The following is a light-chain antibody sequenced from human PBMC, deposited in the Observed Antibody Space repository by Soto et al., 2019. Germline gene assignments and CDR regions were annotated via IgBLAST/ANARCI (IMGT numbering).Light chain of an antibody. CDR3: QHMRT. Sequence: DIQMTQSPSTLSASIGDRVTFTCRASQNINNWIAWYQQKPGKAPKFLIYDASTLESGVPSRFSGSGFGTEFSLTISSLQPDDFGSYYCQHMRTFGQGTKVEMK. J-gene: IGKJ1*01. CDR1: QNINNW. CDR2: DAS. V-gene: IGKV1-5*01.